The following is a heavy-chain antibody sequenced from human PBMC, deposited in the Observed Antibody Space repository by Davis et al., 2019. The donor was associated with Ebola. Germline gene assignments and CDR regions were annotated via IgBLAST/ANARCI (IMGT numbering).Heavy chain of an antibody. CDR3: ARLGSYYDFFGSWQGNWFDP. V-gene: IGHV4-39*07. CDR2: IYYSGST. J-gene: IGHJ5*02. Sequence: SETLSLTCTVSGGSISSSSYYWGWIRQPPGKGLEWFGSIYYSGSTNYNPSLKSRVTISVDTSKNQFSLKLSSVTAADTAVYYCARLGSYYDFFGSWQGNWFDPWGQGTLVTVSS. D-gene: IGHD3-3*01. CDR1: GGSISSSSYY.